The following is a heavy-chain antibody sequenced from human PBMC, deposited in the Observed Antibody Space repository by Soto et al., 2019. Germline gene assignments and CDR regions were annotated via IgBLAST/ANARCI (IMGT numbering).Heavy chain of an antibody. J-gene: IGHJ5*02. CDR1: GYTFTGYY. CDR3: ARVSWPLGWFDP. V-gene: IGHV1-2*02. CDR2: INPNSGGT. D-gene: IGHD2-15*01. Sequence: SVKVSCKASGYTFTGYYMHWVRQAPGQGLEWMGWINPNSGGTNYAQKFQGRVTMTRDTSISTAYMELSRLRSDDTAVYYCARVSWPLGWFDPWGQGTLVTVSS.